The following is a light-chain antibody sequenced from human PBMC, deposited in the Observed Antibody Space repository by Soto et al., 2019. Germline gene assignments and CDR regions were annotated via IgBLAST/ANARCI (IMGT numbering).Light chain of an antibody. CDR3: QHYNSYPYT. Sequence: DLQMTQSPSTLSASFGDRVTITCRASRSISNWLAWFQQIPGEAPKLLIYGASSLERGVPSRFSGSGSGTEFTLTISSLQPDDFATYYCQHYNSYPYTFGQGTKVDIK. CDR1: RSISNW. V-gene: IGKV1-5*01. J-gene: IGKJ2*01. CDR2: GAS.